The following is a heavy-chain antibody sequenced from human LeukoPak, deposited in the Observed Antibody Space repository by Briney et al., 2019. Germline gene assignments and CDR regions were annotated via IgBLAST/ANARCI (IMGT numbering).Heavy chain of an antibody. V-gene: IGHV3-7*01. CDR1: GFTFNSYW. D-gene: IGHD2-2*02. CDR3: AREGDYCSSTSCYIDAFDI. Sequence: GGSLRLSCAASGFTFNSYWMNWVRQAPGKGLEWVANIKQDGAEKYYVDSVKGRFTISRDNAKSSLYLQMNSLRAEDTAVYYCAREGDYCSSTSCYIDAFDIWGQGTMVTVSS. CDR2: IKQDGAEK. J-gene: IGHJ3*02.